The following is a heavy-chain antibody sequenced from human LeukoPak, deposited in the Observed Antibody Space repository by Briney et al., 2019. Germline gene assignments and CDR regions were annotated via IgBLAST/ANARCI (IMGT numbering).Heavy chain of an antibody. V-gene: IGHV3-30*02. CDR2: IQYDGSNE. D-gene: IGHD2-15*01. J-gene: IGHJ4*02. Sequence: GGSLRLSCAASGFTFSSYGMHWVRQAPGKGLEWVAYIQYDGSNEQYAHSVKGRFRISRDSSKNILYLQMNSLRADDAAVYYCARAPVTPCRGAFCYPFDIWGQGTLVTVSS. CDR3: ARAPVTPCRGAFCYPFDI. CDR1: GFTFSSYG.